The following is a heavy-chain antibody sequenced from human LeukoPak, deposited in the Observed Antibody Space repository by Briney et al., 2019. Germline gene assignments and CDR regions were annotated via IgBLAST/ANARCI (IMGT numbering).Heavy chain of an antibody. J-gene: IGHJ6*03. CDR2: MNPNSGNT. CDR3: ARGGRSSWFRPALYYYYYMDV. CDR1: GYTFTNYD. Sequence: ASVKVSCKASGYTFTNYDINWVRQATGQGLEWMGWMNPNSGNTGYAQKFQGRVTMTRNTSISTAYMELSSLRSEDTAVYYCARGGRSSWFRPALYYYYYMDVWGKGTTVTVSS. V-gene: IGHV1-8*01. D-gene: IGHD6-13*01.